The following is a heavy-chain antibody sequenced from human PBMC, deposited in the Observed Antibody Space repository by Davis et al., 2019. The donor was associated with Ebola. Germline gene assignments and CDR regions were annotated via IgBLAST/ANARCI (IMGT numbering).Heavy chain of an antibody. CDR3: ATSQDCSSTSGDNWFDP. J-gene: IGHJ5*02. CDR2: INHIGST. D-gene: IGHD2-2*01. Sequence: MPSETLSLTCAVYGWSFSAYYWSWIRQPPGKGLEWIGEINHIGSTNYNPSLKSRVTISVDTSKNQFSLKLTSVTAADTAVYYCATSQDCSSTSGDNWFDPWGQGTLVTVSS. V-gene: IGHV4-34*01. CDR1: GWSFSAYY.